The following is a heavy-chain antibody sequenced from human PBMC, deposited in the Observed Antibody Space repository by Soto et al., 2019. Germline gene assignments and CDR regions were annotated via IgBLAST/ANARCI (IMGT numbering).Heavy chain of an antibody. CDR2: IKQDGSEK. CDR3: ARSPPSQWLASFDY. CDR1: GFTFSSYC. V-gene: IGHV3-7*03. J-gene: IGHJ4*02. D-gene: IGHD6-19*01. Sequence: GGSLRLSCAASGFTFSSYCMSWVCQAPGKGLEWVANIKQDGSEKYYVDSVKGRFTISRDNAKNPLYLQMNSLRAEDTAVYYCARSPPSQWLASFDYWGQGTLVTVSS.